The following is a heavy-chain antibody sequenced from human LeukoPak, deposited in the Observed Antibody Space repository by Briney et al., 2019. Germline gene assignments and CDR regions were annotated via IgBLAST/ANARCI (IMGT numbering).Heavy chain of an antibody. CDR3: ARERRVEVAARKTVAFEM. D-gene: IGHD6-19*01. CDR1: GGSFNEYH. J-gene: IGHJ3*02. CDR2: INHSGRT. V-gene: IGHV4-34*01. Sequence: SETLSLTCAVYGGSFNEYHWSWIRQPPGKRLEWIGEINHSGRTHYHPSLESRVTISADVSKNQFNSVTAADTAVYYCARERRVEVAARKTVAFEMWGQGTMVTVSS.